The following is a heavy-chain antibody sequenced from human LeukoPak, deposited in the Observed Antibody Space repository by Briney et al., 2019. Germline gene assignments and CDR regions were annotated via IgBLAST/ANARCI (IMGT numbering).Heavy chain of an antibody. Sequence: SETLSLTCTVSGGSISSYYWSWIRQPPGKGLEWIGYIYYSGSTNYSPSLKSRVTISVDTSKNQFSLKLSSVTAADTAVYYCARDGIAAAGTLGPNHHNWFDPWGQGTLVTVSS. J-gene: IGHJ5*02. V-gene: IGHV4-59*01. CDR2: IYYSGST. CDR3: ARDGIAAAGTLGPNHHNWFDP. D-gene: IGHD6-13*01. CDR1: GGSISSYY.